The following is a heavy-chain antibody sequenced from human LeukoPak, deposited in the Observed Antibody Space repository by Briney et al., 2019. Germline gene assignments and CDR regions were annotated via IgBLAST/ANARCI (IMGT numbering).Heavy chain of an antibody. CDR1: GGSITSYY. Sequence: SETLSLTCTVSGGSITSYYWSWIRQPAGKGLEWIGRIYPSGSTNYNPSLQSRVTMSLDTSKNQFSLKLTSVTAADTAVFFCAKMNSYNNALIDPWGQGTLVTVSS. CDR2: IYPSGST. CDR3: AKMNSYNNALIDP. D-gene: IGHD1-14*01. J-gene: IGHJ5*02. V-gene: IGHV4-4*07.